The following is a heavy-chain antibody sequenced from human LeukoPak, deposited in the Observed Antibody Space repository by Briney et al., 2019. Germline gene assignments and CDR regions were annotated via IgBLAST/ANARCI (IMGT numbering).Heavy chain of an antibody. D-gene: IGHD6-13*01. J-gene: IGHJ5*02. CDR2: INSDGSST. V-gene: IGHV3-74*01. CDR3: ARGIGAGGGFDP. Sequence: GGSLRLSCAASGFTFSSYWMHWVRQAPGKGLVWVSRINSDGSSTSYADSVKGRFTISRDNAKNTLYLQMNSLRAEDTAVYYCARGIGAGGGFDPWGQGTLVTVSS. CDR1: GFTFSSYW.